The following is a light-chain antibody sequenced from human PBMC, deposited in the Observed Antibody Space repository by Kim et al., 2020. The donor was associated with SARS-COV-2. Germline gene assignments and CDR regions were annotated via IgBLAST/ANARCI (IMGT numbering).Light chain of an antibody. CDR1: NIGTKR. J-gene: IGLJ1*01. CDR2: YDG. Sequence: SYELTQPPSVSVAPGKMVSITCGGDNIGTKRVHWYQQKPGQAPVLVIFYDGDRPSGIPERFSGSNSGNTATLTISRVEAGDEADYYCQVWDNSSVHPAVFGTGTKVTVL. V-gene: IGLV3-21*04. CDR3: QVWDNSSVHPAV.